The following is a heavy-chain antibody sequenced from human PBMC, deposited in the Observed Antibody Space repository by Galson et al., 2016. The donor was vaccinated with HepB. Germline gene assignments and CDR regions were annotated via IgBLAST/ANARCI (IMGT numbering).Heavy chain of an antibody. CDR1: GFTVSSNY. V-gene: IGHV3-53*01. D-gene: IGHD3-10*01. CDR3: AREQVEASYYGSGSGYYYYYGMDI. CDR2: IYSGGTT. Sequence: SLRLSCAASGFTVSSNYMSRVRQAPGKGLEWVSVIYSGGTTYYADSVKGRFTISRDNSKNTLYLQMNSLRPEDTAVYYCAREQVEASYYGSGSGYYYYYGMDIWGQGTTVIVSS. J-gene: IGHJ6*02.